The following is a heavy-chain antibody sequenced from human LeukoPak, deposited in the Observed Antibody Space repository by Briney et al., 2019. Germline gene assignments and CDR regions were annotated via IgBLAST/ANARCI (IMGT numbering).Heavy chain of an antibody. D-gene: IGHD3-16*01. CDR2: IIPIFGTT. CDR1: GGAFTSYD. CDR3: AREREVLPAGELAAGLHYYMDG. Sequence: ASVKVSCKASGGAFTSYDINWVRQAPGQGLEWMGIIIPIFGTTNYAQKFQGRVTITRDESTSTAYMELSSLRSEDPAVYYCAREREVLPAGELAAGLHYYMDGWGKGTTVTVYS. V-gene: IGHV1-69*05. J-gene: IGHJ6*03.